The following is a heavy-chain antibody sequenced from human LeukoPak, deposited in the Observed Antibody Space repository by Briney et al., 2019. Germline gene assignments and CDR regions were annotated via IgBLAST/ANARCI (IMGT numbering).Heavy chain of an antibody. CDR1: GFTFSSYA. D-gene: IGHD3-22*01. J-gene: IGHJ5*02. CDR3: ARELLRKKNWFDP. V-gene: IGHV3-30*01. CDR2: ISYDGSNK. Sequence: GGSLRLSCAASGFTFSSYAMHWVRQAPGKGLEWVAVISYDGSNKYYADSVKGRFTISRDNSKNTLYLQMNSLRAEDTAVYYCARELLRKKNWFDPWGQGTLVTVSS.